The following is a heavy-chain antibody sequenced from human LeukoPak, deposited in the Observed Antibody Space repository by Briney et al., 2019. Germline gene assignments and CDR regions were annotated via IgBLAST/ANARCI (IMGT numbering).Heavy chain of an antibody. V-gene: IGHV3-23*01. CDR1: GFTFSSYG. D-gene: IGHD4-17*01. J-gene: IGHJ4*02. Sequence: GGSLRLSCAASGFTFSSYGMSWVRQAPGKGLEWVSAISGSGGSTYYADSVKGRFTNSRDNSKNTLYLQMNSLRAEDTAVYYCAKDKAVTTPYYYFDYWGQGTLVTVSS. CDR2: ISGSGGST. CDR3: AKDKAVTTPYYYFDY.